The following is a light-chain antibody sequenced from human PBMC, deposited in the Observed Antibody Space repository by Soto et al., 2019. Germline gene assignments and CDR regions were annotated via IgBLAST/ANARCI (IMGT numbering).Light chain of an antibody. CDR1: TSDIGLFNY. CDR2: DVH. J-gene: IGLJ2*01. CDR3: ASFTTDSTLI. V-gene: IGLV2-14*01. Sequence: QSVLTQPASVSGSPGQSITISCTGTTSDIGLFNYVSWYQHFPGKAPKLLIYDVHNRPSGVSSRFSGSKSGDTASLIISGLQAQDDADYYCASFTTDSTLIFGGGTKVTVL.